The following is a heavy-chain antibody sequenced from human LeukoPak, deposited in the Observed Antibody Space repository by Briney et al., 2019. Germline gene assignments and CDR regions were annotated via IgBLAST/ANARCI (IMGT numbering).Heavy chain of an antibody. D-gene: IGHD3-22*01. J-gene: IGHJ6*02. CDR2: IIPVFGTA. Sequence: ASVKVSCKASGGTFSSYAISWVRQAPGQGLEWMGGIIPVFGTANYAQKFQGRVMITADESTSTAYMELSSLRSEDTAVYYCAGSSLMIGYYYYYGMDVWGQGTTVTVSS. CDR1: GGTFSSYA. CDR3: AGSSLMIGYYYYYGMDV. V-gene: IGHV1-69*13.